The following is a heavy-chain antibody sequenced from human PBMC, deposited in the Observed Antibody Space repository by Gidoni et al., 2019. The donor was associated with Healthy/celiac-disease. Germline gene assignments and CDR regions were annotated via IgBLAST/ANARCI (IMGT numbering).Heavy chain of an antibody. J-gene: IGHJ6*02. D-gene: IGHD2-2*01. V-gene: IGHV4-31*03. Sequence: QVQLQESGPGLVQPSQTLSLTCTVSGGSISSGGSYWSWIRQHPGKGLEWIGYIYYSGSTYYNPSLKSRVTISVDTSKNQFSLKLSSVTAADTAVYYCARVLAYIVVVPAAILYYYYGMDVWGQGTTVTVSS. CDR1: GGSISSGGSY. CDR2: IYYSGST. CDR3: ARVLAYIVVVPAAILYYYYGMDV.